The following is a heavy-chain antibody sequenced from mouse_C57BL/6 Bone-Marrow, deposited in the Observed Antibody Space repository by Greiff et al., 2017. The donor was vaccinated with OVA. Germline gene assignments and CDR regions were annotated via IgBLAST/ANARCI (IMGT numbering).Heavy chain of an antibody. D-gene: IGHD2-12*01. CDR3: GRGYDGYCAMDY. J-gene: IGHJ4*01. CDR2: IDPKSGGT. Sequence: VQLQQSGAELVKPGASVKLSCKASGYTFTSYWMHWVKQRPGRGLEWIGRIDPKSGGTKYNEKFTSKATLTVDKPSSTAYMQRSSLTSEDSAVYYCGRGYDGYCAMDYWGQGTSVTVSS. V-gene: IGHV1-72*01. CDR1: GYTFTSYW.